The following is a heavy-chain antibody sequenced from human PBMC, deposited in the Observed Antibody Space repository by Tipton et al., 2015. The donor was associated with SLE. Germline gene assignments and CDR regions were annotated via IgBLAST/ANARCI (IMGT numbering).Heavy chain of an antibody. Sequence: SLRLSCAASGFTLRNYAMSWVRQAPGKGLVWVSRIIGDGSNTKYADFVKGRFITSRDNSKNTLYLQMNSLRAEDTAVYYCAKGRFLEWPYPWFDPWGQGTLVTVSS. V-gene: IGHV3-23*01. CDR1: GFTLRNYA. CDR3: AKGRFLEWPYPWFDP. CDR2: IIGDGSNT. D-gene: IGHD3-3*01. J-gene: IGHJ5*02.